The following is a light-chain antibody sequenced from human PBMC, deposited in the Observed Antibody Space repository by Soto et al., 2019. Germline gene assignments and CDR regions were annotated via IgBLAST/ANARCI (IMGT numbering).Light chain of an antibody. V-gene: IGKV3-15*01. CDR3: QQYNIWPPYT. CDR1: QRISSN. J-gene: IGKJ2*01. Sequence: EIVMTQSPATLSVSPGERATPYCKASQRISSNLAWYQQKPGQPPRLLIYGASTRASGIPARFSGSGSGTEFTLTTSGLQSEDFALYYCQQYNIWPPYTFGQ. CDR2: GAS.